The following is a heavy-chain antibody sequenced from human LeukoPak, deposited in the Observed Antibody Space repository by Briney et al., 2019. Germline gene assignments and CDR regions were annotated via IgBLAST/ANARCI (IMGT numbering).Heavy chain of an antibody. CDR2: IYYSGST. J-gene: IGHJ5*02. D-gene: IGHD2-15*01. V-gene: IGHV4-39*07. Sequence: SETLSLTCTVSGGSISSSSYYLGWIRQPPGKGLEWIGSIYYSGSTYYNPSLKSRVTISVDTSKNQFSLKLSSVTAADTAVYYCARVVLHWFDPWGQGTLVTVSS. CDR3: ARVVLHWFDP. CDR1: GGSISSSSYY.